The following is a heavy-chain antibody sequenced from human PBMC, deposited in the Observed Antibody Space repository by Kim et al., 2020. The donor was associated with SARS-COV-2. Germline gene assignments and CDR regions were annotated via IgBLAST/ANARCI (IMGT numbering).Heavy chain of an antibody. CDR3: ARDPGYCSSTSCLHRGIFDY. CDR1: GYTFTSYG. CDR2: ISAYNGNT. J-gene: IGHJ4*02. V-gene: IGHV1-18*01. Sequence: ASVKVSCKASGYTFTSYGISWVRQAPGQGLEWMGWISAYNGNTNYAQKLQGRVTMTTDTSTSTAYMELRSLRSDDTAVYYCARDPGYCSSTSCLHRGIFDYWGQGTLVTVSS. D-gene: IGHD2-2*01.